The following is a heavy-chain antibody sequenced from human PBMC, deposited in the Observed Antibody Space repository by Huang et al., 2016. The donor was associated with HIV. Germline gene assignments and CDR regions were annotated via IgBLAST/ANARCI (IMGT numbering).Heavy chain of an antibody. V-gene: IGHV4-34*01. Sequence: QVQLRQWGAGLVKPSEPLSLTCAVYGGSFSGYYWTWIRQSPGKGLEWSGEMNHIRKNNYQPSQKSRVTISKDTAKNQFSLQLTSVSAADTGVYLCAREKAADSAWYGVYYFDYWGEGALVTVTS. D-gene: IGHD6-19*01. CDR1: GGSFSGYY. CDR2: MNHIRKN. CDR3: AREKAADSAWYGVYYFDY. J-gene: IGHJ4*02.